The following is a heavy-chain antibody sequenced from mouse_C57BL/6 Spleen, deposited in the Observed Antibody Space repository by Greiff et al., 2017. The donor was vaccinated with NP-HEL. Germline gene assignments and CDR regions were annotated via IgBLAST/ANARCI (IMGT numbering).Heavy chain of an antibody. CDR3: ARRDSNYEGFAY. CDR2: INPSSGYT. Sequence: QVQLQQSGAELARPGASVKMSCKASGYTFTSYTMHWVKQRPGPGLEWIGYINPSSGYTKYNQKFKDKATLTADKSSSTAYMQLSSLTSEDSAVYYCARRDSNYEGFAYWGQGTLVTVSA. V-gene: IGHV1-4*01. J-gene: IGHJ3*01. D-gene: IGHD2-5*01. CDR1: GYTFTSYT.